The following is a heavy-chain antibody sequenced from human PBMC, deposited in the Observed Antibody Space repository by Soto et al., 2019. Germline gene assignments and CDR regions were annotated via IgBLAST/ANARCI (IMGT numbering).Heavy chain of an antibody. CDR3: ARINSGSPDF. V-gene: IGHV4-4*07. D-gene: IGHD3-22*01. Sequence: SKTLSLTCTVSGGSMNAHFWSWIRQSAGKGLEWIGHIYISGTTMYNPSLKSRVTMSVDPPKNQLSLKLTSVTAADTAVYYCARINSGSPDFWGQGTLVTVSS. CDR1: GGSMNAHF. J-gene: IGHJ4*02. CDR2: IYISGTT.